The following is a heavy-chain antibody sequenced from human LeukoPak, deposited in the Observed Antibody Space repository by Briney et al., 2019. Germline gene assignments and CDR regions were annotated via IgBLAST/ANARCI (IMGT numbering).Heavy chain of an antibody. J-gene: IGHJ4*02. CDR2: INPKSGGT. Sequence: ASVKVSCKASGYTFTSYGISWVRQAPGQGLEWMGWINPKSGGTNYAQNFQGRVTMTRDTSISIAYMELSSLRSDDTAVYYCARDFLGYCTTTSCYDVVFDYWGQGTLVTVSS. CDR1: GYTFTSYG. CDR3: ARDFLGYCTTTSCYDVVFDY. V-gene: IGHV1-2*02. D-gene: IGHD2-2*01.